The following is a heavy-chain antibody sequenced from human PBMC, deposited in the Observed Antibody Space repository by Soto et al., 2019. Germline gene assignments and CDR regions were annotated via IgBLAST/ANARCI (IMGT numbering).Heavy chain of an antibody. V-gene: IGHV3-23*01. D-gene: IGHD2-15*01. CDR1: GFTVSSNY. Sequence: GGSLRLSCAASGFTVSSNYMSWVRQAPGKGLEWVSAISGSGGSTYYADSVKGRFTISRDNSKNTLYLQMNSLRAEDTAVYYCAKVEVGLAPYFDYWGQGTLVTVSS. CDR3: AKVEVGLAPYFDY. J-gene: IGHJ4*02. CDR2: ISGSGGST.